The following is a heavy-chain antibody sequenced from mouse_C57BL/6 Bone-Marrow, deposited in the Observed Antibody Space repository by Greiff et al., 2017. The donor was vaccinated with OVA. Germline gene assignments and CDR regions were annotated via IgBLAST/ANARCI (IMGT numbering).Heavy chain of an antibody. Sequence: QVQLQQPGAELVKPGASVKLSCKASGYTFTSYWMQWVKQRPGQGLEWIGEIDPSDSYPNYHHKFKGKATLTVDTSASTAYMQLSSLTSEDAAVYYCARSDWDEAYWGQGTLVTVSA. D-gene: IGHD4-1*01. CDR2: IDPSDSYP. CDR3: ARSDWDEAY. J-gene: IGHJ3*01. CDR1: GYTFTSYW. V-gene: IGHV1-50*01.